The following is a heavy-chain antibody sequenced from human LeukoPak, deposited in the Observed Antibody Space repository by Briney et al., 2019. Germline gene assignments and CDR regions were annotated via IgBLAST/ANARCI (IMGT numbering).Heavy chain of an antibody. D-gene: IGHD3-16*01. CDR2: INSDGSST. CDR1: GFSFSSYW. CDR3: TRGGITFDI. J-gene: IGHJ3*02. V-gene: IGHV3-74*01. Sequence: PGGSLRLSCAAPGFSFSSYWMHWVRQAPGKGLVWVSRINSDGSSTTYADSVKGRFTISRDNAKNTLYLQMNSLRAEDTAVYYCTRGGITFDIWGQGTMVTVSS.